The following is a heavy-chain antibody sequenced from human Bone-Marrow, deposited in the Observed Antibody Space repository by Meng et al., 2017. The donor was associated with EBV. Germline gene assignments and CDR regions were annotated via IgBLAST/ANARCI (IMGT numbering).Heavy chain of an antibody. CDR2: ISSSGTTT. Sequence: QVLLVEVGGGLVKPGRSLRLSCTASGFSISDSYMSWIRQTPGKGLEWIAYISSSGTTTHYADSVRGRFTISRDNVNNSLFLQMSSLRAEDTAVYYCAESPPHYAPKDWGQGTLVTVSS. V-gene: IGHV3-11*01. CDR3: AESPPHYAPKD. D-gene: IGHD3-16*01. J-gene: IGHJ4*02. CDR1: GFSISDSY.